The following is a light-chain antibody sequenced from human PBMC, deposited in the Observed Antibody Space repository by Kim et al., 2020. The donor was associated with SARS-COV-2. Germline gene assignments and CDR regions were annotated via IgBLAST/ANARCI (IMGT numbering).Light chain of an antibody. CDR1: QSVSGW. CDR2: DAF. Sequence: ASVGERDTISCRGSQSVSGWLAWYQQKPERAPKVLIYDAFNLESGVPSRFSGSGSGTEFTLTISSLRPDDFATYFCHQYDSYPWTFGQGTKVDIK. V-gene: IGKV1-5*01. CDR3: HQYDSYPWT. J-gene: IGKJ1*01.